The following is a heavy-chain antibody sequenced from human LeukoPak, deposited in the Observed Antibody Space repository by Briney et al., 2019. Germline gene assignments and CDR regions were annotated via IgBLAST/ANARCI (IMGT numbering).Heavy chain of an antibody. CDR2: IQNDASTE. D-gene: IGHD2-21*01. J-gene: IGHJ4*02. Sequence: GGSLRLSCAASGFIFSHYGMHWVRQAPGKGLEWVAVIQNDASTENFADSVKGRFTISRNNSKNTVFLQMNSLRVEDTAVYYCARELSQIVWGGLDYGGQGTLVSVSS. CDR3: ARELSQIVWGGLDY. CDR1: GFIFSHYG. V-gene: IGHV3-33*05.